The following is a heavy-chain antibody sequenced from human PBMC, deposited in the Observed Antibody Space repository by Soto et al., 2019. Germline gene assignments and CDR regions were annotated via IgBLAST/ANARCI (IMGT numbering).Heavy chain of an antibody. J-gene: IGHJ5*02. CDR2: IYYSGST. Sequence: SETLSLTCTVSGGSISSGDYYWSWIRQPPGKGLEWIGYIYYSGSTYYNPSLKSRVTISVDTSKNQFSLKLSSVTAADTAVYYCARDIPYNWFDPWGQGTLVTAPQ. CDR3: ARDIPYNWFDP. V-gene: IGHV4-30-4*01. CDR1: GGSISSGDYY.